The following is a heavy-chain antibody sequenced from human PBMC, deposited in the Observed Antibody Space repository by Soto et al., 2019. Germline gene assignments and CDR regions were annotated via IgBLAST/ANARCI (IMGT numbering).Heavy chain of an antibody. CDR2: IIPIFGTA. D-gene: IGHD3-3*01. CDR1: GGTFSSYA. J-gene: IGHJ6*02. CDR3: ARDITERITIFGVVISGMDV. Sequence: GASVKVSCKASGGTFSSYAISWVRQAPGQGLEWMGGIIPIFGTANYAQKFQGRVTITADESTSTAYMELSSLRSEDTAVYYCARDITERITIFGVVISGMDVWGQGTTVTVSS. V-gene: IGHV1-69*13.